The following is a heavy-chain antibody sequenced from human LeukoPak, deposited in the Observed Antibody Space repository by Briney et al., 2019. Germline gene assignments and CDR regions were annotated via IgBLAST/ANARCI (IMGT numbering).Heavy chain of an antibody. J-gene: IGHJ5*02. CDR1: GGTFSSYT. V-gene: IGHV1-69*04. CDR2: IIPILGIA. CDR3: ARDRDCSGGSCFLNWFDP. D-gene: IGHD2-15*01. Sequence: SVKVSCKASGGTFSSYTISWVRQAPGQGLEWMGRIIPILGIANYAQKFQGGVTITADKSTSTAYMELSSLRSEDTAVYYCARDRDCSGGSCFLNWFDPWGQGTLVTVSS.